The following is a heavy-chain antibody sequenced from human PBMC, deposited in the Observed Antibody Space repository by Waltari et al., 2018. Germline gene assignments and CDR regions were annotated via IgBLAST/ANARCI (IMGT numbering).Heavy chain of an antibody. CDR3: ARDFEGVDY. D-gene: IGHD1-26*01. V-gene: IGHV4-59*01. J-gene: IGHJ4*02. CDR1: GGSISSYY. Sequence: QVQLQESGPGLVKPSETLSLTCTVSGGSISSYYWSWIRQPPGKGLEWIGYIYYSGSTNYNPSLKSRVTISVDTSKNQFSLKLSSVTAADTAVYYCARDFEGVDYWGQGTLVTVSS. CDR2: IYYSGST.